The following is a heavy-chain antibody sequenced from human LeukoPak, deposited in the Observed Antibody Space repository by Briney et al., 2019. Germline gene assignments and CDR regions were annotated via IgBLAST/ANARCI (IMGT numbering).Heavy chain of an antibody. J-gene: IGHJ6*04. CDR1: GFTFSSYS. CDR2: ISSSSSYI. CDR3: AELGITMTGGV. D-gene: IGHD3-10*02. V-gene: IGHV3-21*01. Sequence: GGSLRLSCAASGFTFSSYSMNWVRQAPGKGLEWVSFISSSSSYIYYADSVKGRFTISRNNAKNSLYLQMNSLRAEDTAVYYCAELGITMTGGVWGKGTTVTISS.